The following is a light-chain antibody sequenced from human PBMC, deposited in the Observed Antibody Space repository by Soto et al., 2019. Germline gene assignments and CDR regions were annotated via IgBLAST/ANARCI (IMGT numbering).Light chain of an antibody. CDR3: QHRNNWPLT. CDR2: DAS. CDR1: QALNTR. V-gene: IGKV3D-11*01. Sequence: EIVLTQSPATLSAFPGDRVTLSCRASQALNTRLAWYQHKPGQAPRLLIYDASNRATGIPARFSGSGSGTDFTLTISSLEPEDFAVYYCQHRNNWPLTFGGGTKVDIK. J-gene: IGKJ4*01.